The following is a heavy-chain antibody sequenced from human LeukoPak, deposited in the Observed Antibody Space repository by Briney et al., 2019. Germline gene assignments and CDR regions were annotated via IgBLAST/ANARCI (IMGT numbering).Heavy chain of an antibody. Sequence: SVKVSCKASGGTFSSYAISWVRQAPGQGLEWMGRIIPILGIANYAQKFQGRVTITADKSTSTAYMELSSLRSEDTAVYYCASFSGSHRGSYDYWGQGTLVTVSS. CDR3: ASFSGSHRGSYDY. D-gene: IGHD5-12*01. J-gene: IGHJ4*02. V-gene: IGHV1-69*04. CDR1: GGTFSSYA. CDR2: IIPILGIA.